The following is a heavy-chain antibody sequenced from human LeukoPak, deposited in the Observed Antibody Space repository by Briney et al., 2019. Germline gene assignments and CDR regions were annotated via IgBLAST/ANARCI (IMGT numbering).Heavy chain of an antibody. Sequence: GGSLRLSCAGSEFTFSSYAMSWVRQAPGKGLEWVSAISGSGGSTYYADSVKGRFTISRDNSKNTLYLQMNSLRAEDTAVYYCAKGRVLWFGELFDYWGQGTLVTVSS. CDR3: AKGRVLWFGELFDY. CDR1: EFTFSSYA. J-gene: IGHJ4*02. CDR2: ISGSGGST. D-gene: IGHD3-10*01. V-gene: IGHV3-23*01.